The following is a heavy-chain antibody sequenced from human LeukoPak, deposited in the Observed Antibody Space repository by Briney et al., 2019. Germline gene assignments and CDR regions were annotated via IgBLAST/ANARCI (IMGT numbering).Heavy chain of an antibody. CDR3: ATGSIAAGMVYYYMDV. D-gene: IGHD6-13*01. V-gene: IGHV1-24*01. Sequence: GASVKVSCKVSGYTLTELSMHWVRQAPGKGLEWMGGFDPEDGETIYAQKFQGRVTLTEDTSTDTAYMELSSLRSEDTAVYYCATGSIAAGMVYYYMDVWGKGTTVTVSS. CDR1: GYTLTELS. J-gene: IGHJ6*03. CDR2: FDPEDGET.